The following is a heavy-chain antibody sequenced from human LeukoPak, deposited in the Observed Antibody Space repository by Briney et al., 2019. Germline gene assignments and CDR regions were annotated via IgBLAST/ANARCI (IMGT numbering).Heavy chain of an antibody. CDR1: GFTFSSYS. CDR2: ISSSSSYI. J-gene: IGHJ4*02. V-gene: IGHV3-21*01. D-gene: IGHD6-19*01. CDR3: ARQGIAVAGATFDY. Sequence: GGSLRLSCAASGFTFSSYSMNWVRQAPGKGLEWVSSISSSSSYIYYADSVKGRFTISRDNAKNSLYLQMNSLRAEDTAVYYCARQGIAVAGATFDYWGQGTLVTVSS.